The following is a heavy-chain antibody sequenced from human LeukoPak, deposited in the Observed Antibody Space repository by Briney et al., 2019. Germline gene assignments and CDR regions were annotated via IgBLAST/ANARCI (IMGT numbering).Heavy chain of an antibody. CDR2: ISHGGST. V-gene: IGHV4-38-2*01. CDR1: GYSISGGYY. CDR3: ARHLVGVTSPFDY. D-gene: IGHD1-26*01. Sequence: SETLSLTCAVSGYSISGGYYWGWIRQPPGKGLEWLGSISHGGSTYHHPSLKSRVTISVDTSKNQFSLRLRSVTAADTAVYYCARHLVGVTSPFDYWGQGTLVTVSS. J-gene: IGHJ4*02.